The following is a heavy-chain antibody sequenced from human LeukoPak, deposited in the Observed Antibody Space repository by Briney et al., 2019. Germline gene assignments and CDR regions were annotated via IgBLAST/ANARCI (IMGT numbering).Heavy chain of an antibody. CDR3: AKREHYYGSGSSYFDY. CDR1: GFTFSSYW. Sequence: GGSLRLSCAASGFTFSSYWMHWVRQVPGKGLVWVARINPGGSSITYADSVKGRFTISRDNSKNTLYLQMNSLRAEDTAVYYCAKREHYYGSGSSYFDYWGQGTLVTVSS. D-gene: IGHD3-10*01. J-gene: IGHJ4*02. V-gene: IGHV3-74*01. CDR2: INPGGSSI.